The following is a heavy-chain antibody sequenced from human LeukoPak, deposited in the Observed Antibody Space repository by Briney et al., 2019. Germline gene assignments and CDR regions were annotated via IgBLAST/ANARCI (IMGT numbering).Heavy chain of an antibody. D-gene: IGHD3-10*01. Sequence: PSETLSVTCTVSGGSISSYYWSWIRQPPGKGLEWIGDINHNGSTNYNPSLKSRVTISVDTSKNQVSLKLSSVTAADTAVYYCARGRWFGELLNWGQGTLVTVSS. J-gene: IGHJ4*02. V-gene: IGHV4-34*01. CDR2: INHNGST. CDR1: GGSISSYY. CDR3: ARGRWFGELLN.